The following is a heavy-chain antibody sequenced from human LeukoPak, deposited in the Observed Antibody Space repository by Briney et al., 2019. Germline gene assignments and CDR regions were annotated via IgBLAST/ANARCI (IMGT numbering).Heavy chain of an antibody. CDR2: ISSGGADI. V-gene: IGHV3-48*03. J-gene: IGHJ4*02. Sequence: GGSLRLSCAASGFEFSSYQTNWVRQAPGKALEWVSDISSGGADIFYAASVRGRFTTSRDNANNLLFLQMNSLTVDDTAVYYCARGDYAWGTFRYTLDYWGQGALVTVSS. D-gene: IGHD3-16*02. CDR3: ARGDYAWGTFRYTLDY. CDR1: GFEFSSYQ.